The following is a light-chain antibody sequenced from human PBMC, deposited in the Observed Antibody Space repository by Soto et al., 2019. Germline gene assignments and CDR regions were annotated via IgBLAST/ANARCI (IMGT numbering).Light chain of an antibody. J-gene: IGKJ1*01. Sequence: DIQMTQSPSTLSASVGDRVTITCRASQSISSWLAWYQQKPGKAPKLLIYDASSLESGVPSRFSGIGSGTEFTLTISSLQPDDFATYYCQQYSSHWTFGQGTKVDIK. CDR2: DAS. V-gene: IGKV1-5*01. CDR1: QSISSW. CDR3: QQYSSHWT.